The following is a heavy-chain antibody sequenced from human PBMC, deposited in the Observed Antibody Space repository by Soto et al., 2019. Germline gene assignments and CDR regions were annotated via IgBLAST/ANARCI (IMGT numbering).Heavy chain of an antibody. CDR1: GYTFIRYG. Sequence: QVRLVQSAAEVKKPGASVKVSCKASGYTFIRYGITWVRQAPGQGLEWMGWISAYNDYTNYAQKLQGRVTMTTDTSTSTVYMERRSLRSDETAVYYCARGGYYDKVWGKMNYYGLDVWGQGTTVTVSS. D-gene: IGHD3-16*01. CDR3: ARGGYYDKVWGKMNYYGLDV. J-gene: IGHJ6*02. V-gene: IGHV1-18*01. CDR2: ISAYNDYT.